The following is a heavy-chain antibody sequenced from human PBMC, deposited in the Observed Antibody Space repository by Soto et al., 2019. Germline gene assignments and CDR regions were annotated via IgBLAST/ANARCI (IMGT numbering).Heavy chain of an antibody. D-gene: IGHD3-22*01. Sequence: PSETLSLTCAVSGGSISSGGYSWSWIRQPPGKGLEWTGYIYHSGSTYYNPSLKSRVTISVDRSKNQFSLKLSSVTAADTAVYYCARVPRLGYDSSGYYYTGAFYIWGQGTIVTVSS. CDR2: IYHSGST. CDR1: GGSISSGGYS. CDR3: ARVPRLGYDSSGYYYTGAFYI. V-gene: IGHV4-30-2*01. J-gene: IGHJ3*02.